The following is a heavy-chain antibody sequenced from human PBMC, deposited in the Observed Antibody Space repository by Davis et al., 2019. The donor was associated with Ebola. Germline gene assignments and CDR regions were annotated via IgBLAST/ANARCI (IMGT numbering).Heavy chain of an antibody. CDR1: GFTFSNHA. J-gene: IGHJ4*02. D-gene: IGHD7-27*01. V-gene: IGHV3-23*01. Sequence: GESLKISCVVSGFTFSNHAITWVRQAPGKGLEWASAISASGDSTYYADSVKGRFTISRDNSKDTLYLQMNSLIAEDTGVYYCARRAPYWGTIDYWGQGTLVTVSS. CDR3: ARRAPYWGTIDY. CDR2: ISASGDST.